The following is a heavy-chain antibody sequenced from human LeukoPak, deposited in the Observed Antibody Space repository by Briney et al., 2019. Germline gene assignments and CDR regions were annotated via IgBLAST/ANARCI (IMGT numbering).Heavy chain of an antibody. CDR1: GFTFSHYG. D-gene: IGHD6-25*01. CDR3: APRGIAAY. V-gene: IGHV3-23*01. J-gene: IGHJ4*02. Sequence: GGSLRLSCAASGFTFSHYGMTWVRQAPDKGLEWVSVISYGSGDSTYYTDSVKGRFTISRDNSKNTVYLQMNSLRVEDTAVYYCAPRGIAAYWGQGTLVTVSS. CDR2: ISYGSGDST.